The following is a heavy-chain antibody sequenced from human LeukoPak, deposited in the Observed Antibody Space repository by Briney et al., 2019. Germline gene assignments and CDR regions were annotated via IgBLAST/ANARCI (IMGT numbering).Heavy chain of an antibody. CDR2: INPNSGGT. Sequence: ASVKVCCKASGYTFTGCYMHWVRQAPAQGLELMGWINPNSGGTNYAQKFQGRVTMTRDTSISTAYMELSRLRSDDTAVYYCARDESYYYDSSGYYRTDAFDIWGQGTMVTVSS. J-gene: IGHJ3*02. CDR3: ARDESYYYDSSGYYRTDAFDI. D-gene: IGHD3-22*01. V-gene: IGHV1-2*02. CDR1: GYTFTGCY.